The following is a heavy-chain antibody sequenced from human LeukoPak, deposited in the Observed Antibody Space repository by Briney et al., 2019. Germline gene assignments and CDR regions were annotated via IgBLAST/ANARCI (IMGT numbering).Heavy chain of an antibody. CDR1: GYTFTGYY. V-gene: IGHV1-2*02. CDR3: ARTALYSSGWYPDY. J-gene: IGHJ4*02. CDR2: INPNSGGT. D-gene: IGHD6-19*01. Sequence: ASVKVSCKASGYTFTGYYMHWVRQAPGQGLEWMGWINPNSGGTNYAQKFQGRVTMTRDTSISTAYMELSRLRSDDTAVYYCARTALYSSGWYPDYWGQGTLVTVSS.